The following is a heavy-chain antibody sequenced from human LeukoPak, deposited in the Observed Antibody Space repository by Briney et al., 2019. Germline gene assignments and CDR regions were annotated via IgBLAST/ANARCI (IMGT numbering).Heavy chain of an antibody. CDR1: GGSISSYY. CDR3: ASLNVDYGDY. V-gene: IGHV4-59*08. J-gene: IGHJ4*02. CDR2: IYYSGST. Sequence: SETLSLTCTVSGGSISSYYWSWIRQPPGKGLEWIGYIYYSGSTNYNPSLKCRVTISVDTSKNQFSLKLSSVTAADTAVYYCASLNVDYGDYWGQGTLVTVSS.